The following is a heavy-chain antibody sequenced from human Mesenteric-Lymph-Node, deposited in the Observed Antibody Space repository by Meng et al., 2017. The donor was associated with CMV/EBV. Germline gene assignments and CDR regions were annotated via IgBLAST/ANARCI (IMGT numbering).Heavy chain of an antibody. CDR1: GYTFTGYY. D-gene: IGHD6-13*01. J-gene: IGHJ4*02. Sequence: ASVKVSCKASGYTFTGYYMHWVRQAPGQGLEWMGWINPNSGGTNYAQKLQGRVTMTTDTSTSTAYMELRSLRSDDTAVYYCARDLYSSPISYSSSWYGFDYWGQGTLVTVSS. V-gene: IGHV1-2*02. CDR3: ARDLYSSPISYSSSWYGFDY. CDR2: INPNSGGT.